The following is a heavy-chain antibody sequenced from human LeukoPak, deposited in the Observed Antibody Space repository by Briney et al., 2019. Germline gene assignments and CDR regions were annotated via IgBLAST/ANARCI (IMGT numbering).Heavy chain of an antibody. J-gene: IGHJ5*02. Sequence: PGGSLRLSCAASGFTFSSYWMSWVRQAPGKWLEWVANIKQDGSEKYYVDSVKGRFTISRDNAKNSLYLQMNSLRAEDTAVYYCARDFVVGPQKWSWFDPWGQGTLVTVSS. CDR3: ARDFVVGPQKWSWFDP. V-gene: IGHV3-7*01. CDR2: IKQDGSEK. D-gene: IGHD2-15*01. CDR1: GFTFSSYW.